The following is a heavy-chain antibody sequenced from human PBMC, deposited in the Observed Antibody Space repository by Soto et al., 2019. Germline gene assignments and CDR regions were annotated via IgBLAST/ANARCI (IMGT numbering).Heavy chain of an antibody. CDR2: IYYTGRT. CDR1: GGSLKSGGYY. D-gene: IGHD2-2*01. J-gene: IGHJ5*02. CDR3: ARDVTSNRHCFDL. V-gene: IGHV4-31*02. Sequence: SETLSLTCTVSGGSLKSGGYYWSWVRQHPGRGLEWIGYIYYTGRTYYNPSLESRLTFSVDTSKNQFSLRLSSVTAADTAVYYCARDVTSNRHCFDLWGHGTRVTVSS.